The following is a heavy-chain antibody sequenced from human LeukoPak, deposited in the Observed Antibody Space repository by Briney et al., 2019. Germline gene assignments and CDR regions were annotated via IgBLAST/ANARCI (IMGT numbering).Heavy chain of an antibody. CDR1: GFIFSSYW. D-gene: IGHD2-15*01. J-gene: IGHJ4*02. CDR3: ARPTPSNPRRGGHAGFDY. CDR2: IKQDGSEK. V-gene: IGHV3-7*01. Sequence: PGGSLRLSCAASGFIFSSYWMSWVRQAPGKGLEWVANIKQDGSEKYYVDSVKGRFSISRDNAKNSLYLQMNSLRAEDTAVYYCARPTPSNPRRGGHAGFDYWGQGTLVTVSS.